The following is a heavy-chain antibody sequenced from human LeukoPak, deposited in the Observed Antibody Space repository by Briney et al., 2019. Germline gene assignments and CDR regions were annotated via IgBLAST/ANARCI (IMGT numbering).Heavy chain of an antibody. D-gene: IGHD1-7*01. Sequence: SETLSLTCAVYGGSFSGYYWSWIRQPPGKGLEWIGEINHSGSTNYNPSLKSRVTISVDTSKNQFSLKLSSVTVADTAVYYCAREGNWNYGYYWGQGTLVTVSS. V-gene: IGHV4-34*01. CDR1: GGSFSGYY. CDR3: AREGNWNYGYY. CDR2: INHSGST. J-gene: IGHJ4*02.